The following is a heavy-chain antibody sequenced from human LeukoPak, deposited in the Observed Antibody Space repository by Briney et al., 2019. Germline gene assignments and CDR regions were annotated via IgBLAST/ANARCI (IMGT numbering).Heavy chain of an antibody. J-gene: IGHJ4*02. CDR3: ARLYGSGSYYLCPQCHSSIIFDY. CDR2: IYYSGST. Sequence: SETLSLTCTVSGGSISSSSYYWGWIRQPPGKGLEWIGSIYYSGSTYYNPSLKSRVTISVDTSKNQFSLKLSSVTAADTAVYYCARLYGSGSYYLCPQCHSSIIFDYWGQGTLATVSS. V-gene: IGHV4-39*01. CDR1: GGSISSSSYY. D-gene: IGHD3-10*01.